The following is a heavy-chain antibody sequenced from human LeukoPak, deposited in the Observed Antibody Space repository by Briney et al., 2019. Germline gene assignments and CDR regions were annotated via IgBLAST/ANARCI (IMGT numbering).Heavy chain of an antibody. D-gene: IGHD1-1*01. J-gene: IGHJ6*04. Sequence: PGGSLRLSCAASGFTFSTYTVNWVRQAPGKGLEWVSSISSGTSYIYYADSVKGRFTISRDNAKNSLYLQMNSLRAEDTAVYYCARDRATGTTNYYYYYGMDVRGKGTTVTVSS. CDR1: GFTFSTYT. CDR2: ISSGTSYI. V-gene: IGHV3-21*01. CDR3: ARDRATGTTNYYYYYGMDV.